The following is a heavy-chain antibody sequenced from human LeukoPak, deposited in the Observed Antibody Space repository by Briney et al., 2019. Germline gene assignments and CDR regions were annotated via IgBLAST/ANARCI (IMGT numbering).Heavy chain of an antibody. V-gene: IGHV3-13*01. Sequence: PGGSLRLSCAASGLTFSSYDMHWVRQVPGKGLEWVSSIGATGDTYYAGSVKGRFTVSRDNAKKSLYLQMSSLRAGDTAVYFCVLGAYWNDDKNAFHIWGPGTMVTVSS. J-gene: IGHJ3*02. CDR2: IGATGDT. D-gene: IGHD1-1*01. CDR1: GLTFSSYD. CDR3: VLGAYWNDDKNAFHI.